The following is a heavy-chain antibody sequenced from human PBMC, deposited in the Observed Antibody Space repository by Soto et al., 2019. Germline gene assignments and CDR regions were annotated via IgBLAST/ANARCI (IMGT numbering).Heavy chain of an antibody. Sequence: EVQLLESGGGLVQPGGSLTLSCAASGFPFRSSAMTWVRQAPGKGLEWVSSISGSGSIYADSVKGRCTISRDNSKGTLKLQMNSLRAEDTAIYNWARTQWDRGSPMNSGRFDSWGQGTLVTVSS. CDR3: ARTQWDRGSPMNSGRFDS. CDR1: GFPFRSSA. CDR2: ISGSGS. V-gene: IGHV3-23*01. D-gene: IGHD1-26*01. J-gene: IGHJ4*02.